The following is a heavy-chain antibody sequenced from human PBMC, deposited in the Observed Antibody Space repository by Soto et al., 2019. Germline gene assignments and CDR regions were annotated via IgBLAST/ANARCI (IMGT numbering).Heavy chain of an antibody. CDR3: ARDYGIYDYYYGMDV. J-gene: IGHJ6*02. V-gene: IGHV4-59*01. CDR1: GGSISSYY. Sequence: PSETLSLTCTVSGGSISSYYWSWIRQPPGKGLEWIGYIYYSGSTNYNPSLKSRVTISVDTSKNQFSLKLSSVTAADTAVYYCARDYGIYDYYYGMDVWGQGTTVTVS. D-gene: IGHD1-20*01. CDR2: IYYSGST.